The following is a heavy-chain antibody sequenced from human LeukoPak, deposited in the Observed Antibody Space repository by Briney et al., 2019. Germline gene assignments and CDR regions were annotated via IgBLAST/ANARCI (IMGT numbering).Heavy chain of an antibody. V-gene: IGHV3-48*01. Sequence: GGSLRLSCAASGFTFSSYSMNWVRQAPGKGLEWVSYISSSSSTIYYADSVKGRFTISRDNAKNSLYLQMNSLRAEDTAVYYCAKDDRDLAAPFDYWGQGTLVTVSS. CDR1: GFTFSSYS. J-gene: IGHJ4*02. CDR3: AKDDRDLAAPFDY. CDR2: ISSSSSTI. D-gene: IGHD6-25*01.